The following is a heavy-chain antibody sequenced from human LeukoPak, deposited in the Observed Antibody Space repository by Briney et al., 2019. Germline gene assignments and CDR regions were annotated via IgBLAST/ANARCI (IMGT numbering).Heavy chain of an antibody. CDR1: GFTFSSFG. J-gene: IGHJ4*02. Sequence: GGSLRLSCAASGFTFSSFGMHWVRQAPGKGLEWVAVISYDGSNKYYADSVKGRFTISRDNSKNTLYLQMNSLRAEDTAVYYCAKAKGIAVAGSFDYWGQGTLVTVSS. D-gene: IGHD6-19*01. CDR3: AKAKGIAVAGSFDY. V-gene: IGHV3-30*18. CDR2: ISYDGSNK.